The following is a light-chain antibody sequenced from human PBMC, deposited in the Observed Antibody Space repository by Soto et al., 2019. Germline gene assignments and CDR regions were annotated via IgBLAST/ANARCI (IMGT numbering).Light chain of an antibody. V-gene: IGKV3-15*01. Sequence: IVMTQSPDTQSVPLGESATRCCRASEGVINNVAWYQQKPGQPPRLLIYGASTRAAAVPARFTAGGSGTEFTLTISSLQSDDVAVYYCQQYDRCPLTFGQGTKVDIK. CDR1: EGVINN. CDR3: QQYDRCPLT. J-gene: IGKJ1*01. CDR2: GAS.